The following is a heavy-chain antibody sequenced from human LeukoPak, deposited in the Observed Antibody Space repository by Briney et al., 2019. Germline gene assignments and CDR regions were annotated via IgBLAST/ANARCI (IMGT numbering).Heavy chain of an antibody. D-gene: IGHD5-18*01. CDR2: IGRGESET. CDR1: GFTFSYAW. Sequence: GGSLRLSCAASGFTFSYAWMNWVRQAPGKGLEWVANIGRGESETYYVDSVKGRFTISRDNAKNSLYLQMNSLRVEDTAVYYCAGLDTVMVRDSGYWGQGTLVTVSS. J-gene: IGHJ4*02. V-gene: IGHV3-7*01. CDR3: AGLDTVMVRDSGY.